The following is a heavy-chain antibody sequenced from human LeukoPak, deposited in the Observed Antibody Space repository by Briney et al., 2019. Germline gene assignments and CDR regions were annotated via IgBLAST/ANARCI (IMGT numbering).Heavy chain of an antibody. CDR1: GFTFSDSW. CDR2: VRSDDSAT. D-gene: IGHD1-26*01. Sequence: GGSLRLSCAASGFTFSDSWMHWVRQGPGKGLVWVSRVRSDDSATDYADSVKGRFTISRDNAKNSLYLQMNSLRDEDTAVYYCARDLVGATASWGQGTLVTVSS. V-gene: IGHV3-74*01. J-gene: IGHJ5*02. CDR3: ARDLVGATAS.